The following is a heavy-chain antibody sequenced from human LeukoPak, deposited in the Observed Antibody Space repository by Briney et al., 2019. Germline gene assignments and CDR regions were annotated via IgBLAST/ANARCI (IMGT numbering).Heavy chain of an antibody. J-gene: IGHJ6*02. Sequence: GGSLRLSCAASGFTFSSYAMSWVRQAPGKGLEWVSTMLGSGATTYYADSVKGRFTISRDNSKNTLYLQMNSLRAEDTAVYYCARGRSGSYPLYYYYYYGMDVWGQGTTVTVSS. CDR2: MLGSGATT. CDR3: ARGRSGSYPLYYYYYYGMDV. CDR1: GFTFSSYA. D-gene: IGHD3-10*01. V-gene: IGHV3-23*01.